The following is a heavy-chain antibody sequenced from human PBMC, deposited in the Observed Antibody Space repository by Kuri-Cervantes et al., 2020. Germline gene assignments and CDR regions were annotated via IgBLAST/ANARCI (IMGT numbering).Heavy chain of an antibody. D-gene: IGHD1-26*01. J-gene: IGHJ4*02. CDR3: ARNLIGTFDY. CDR1: GFTFSSYA. Sequence: SCKASGFTFSSYAMHCVRQAPGKGLEWVAVISYDGSNKYYADSVKGRFTISRDNSKNTLYLQMNSLRAEDTAVYYCARNLIGTFDYWGQGTLVTVSS. CDR2: ISYDGSNK. V-gene: IGHV3-30-3*01.